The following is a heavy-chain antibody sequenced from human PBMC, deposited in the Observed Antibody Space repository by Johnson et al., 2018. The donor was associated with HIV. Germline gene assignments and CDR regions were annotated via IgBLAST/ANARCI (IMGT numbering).Heavy chain of an antibody. J-gene: IGHJ3*02. Sequence: VQLVESGGGVIRPGGSPRLSCAASGFTFHDYGMSWVRQAPGKGLEWVSGINWNGGRTGYADSVKGRFTISRDNAKNSLYLQMNSVRAEDTALYYCAGVLVVIAIGGTDAFDIWGQGTMGTVSS. D-gene: IGHD2-21*01. CDR1: GFTFHDYG. CDR2: INWNGGRT. V-gene: IGHV3-20*04. CDR3: AGVLVVIAIGGTDAFDI.